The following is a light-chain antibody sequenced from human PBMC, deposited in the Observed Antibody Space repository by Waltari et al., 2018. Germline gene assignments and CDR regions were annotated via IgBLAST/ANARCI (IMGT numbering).Light chain of an antibody. J-gene: IGLJ1*01. CDR2: EGS. V-gene: IGLV2-23*01. CDR3: CSYAGSSTYV. Sequence: QSALTPPASVSGSPGPSITISCTATSSDIGSYNLVSWYQQHPGKAPKLMIYEGSKRPSGVSNRFSGSKSGNTASLTISGLQAEDEADYYCCSYAGSSTYVFGTGTKVTVL. CDR1: SSDIGSYNL.